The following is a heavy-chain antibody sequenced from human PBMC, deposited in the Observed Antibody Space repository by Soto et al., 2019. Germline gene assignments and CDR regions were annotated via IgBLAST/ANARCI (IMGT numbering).Heavy chain of an antibody. J-gene: IGHJ4*02. D-gene: IGHD1-1*01. V-gene: IGHV3-15*01. CDR3: STTGTIDY. CDR1: VFTFSNAW. CDR2: IKSKTDGGTT. Sequence: PGGSLRLSCAASVFTFSNAWMTWVRQAPGKGLEWLGRIKSKTDGGTTYYAAPVKGRFTISRDDSKNAVCLQMNSLKTEDTGVYYCSTTGTIDYWGQGALVTVSS.